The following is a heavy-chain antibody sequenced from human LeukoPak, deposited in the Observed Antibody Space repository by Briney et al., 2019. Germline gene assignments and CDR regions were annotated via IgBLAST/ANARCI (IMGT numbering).Heavy chain of an antibody. V-gene: IGHV4-30-4*01. CDR1: GDSMSSYY. J-gene: IGHJ3*02. Sequence: PSETLSLTCSVSGDSMSSYYWSWIRQPPGKGLEWIGYIYYSGSTYYNPSLKSRVTISVDTSKNQFSLKLSSVTAADTAVYYCAREDTAMANDAFDIWGQGTMVTVSS. CDR3: AREDTAMANDAFDI. CDR2: IYYSGST. D-gene: IGHD5-18*01.